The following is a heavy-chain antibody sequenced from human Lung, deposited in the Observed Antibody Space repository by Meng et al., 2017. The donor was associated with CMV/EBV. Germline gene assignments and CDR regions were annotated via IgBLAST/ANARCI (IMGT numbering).Heavy chain of an antibody. J-gene: IGHJ4*02. CDR3: ARWTSGRCDY. D-gene: IGHD6-19*01. Sequence: SXKISXAASGFTCSDHYMDWVRQAPGKGLEWVGRIRNKANRDTTEYAASVKGRFTISRDGSRKSLYLQMNSLKTEDTAVYYCARWTSGRCDYWGQGTXVTVSS. CDR2: IRNKANRDTT. CDR1: GFTCSDHY. V-gene: IGHV3-72*01.